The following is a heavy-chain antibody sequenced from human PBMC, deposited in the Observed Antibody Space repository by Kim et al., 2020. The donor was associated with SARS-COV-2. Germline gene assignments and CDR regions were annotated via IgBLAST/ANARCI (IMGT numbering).Heavy chain of an antibody. V-gene: IGHV3-9*01. CDR3: AKDMEIAAAAMSQIDY. J-gene: IGHJ4*02. D-gene: IGHD6-13*01. Sequence: SVKGRFTISRDNAKNSLYLQMNSLRAEDTALYYCAKDMEIAAAAMSQIDYWGQGTLVTVSS.